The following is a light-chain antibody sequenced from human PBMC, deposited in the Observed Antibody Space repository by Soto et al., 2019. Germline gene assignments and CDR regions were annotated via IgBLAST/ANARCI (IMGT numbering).Light chain of an antibody. J-gene: IGLJ3*02. CDR2: DVS. CDR3: NSYTTGTTWV. V-gene: IGLV2-14*01. CDR1: TSDVGRYNY. Sequence: QSALTQPASVSGSPGQSITISCTGTTSDVGRYNYVSWHQQHPGKAPKLLIFDVSNRPSGVSDHFSGSKSGNTASLTISGLQAEDEADYYCNSYTTGTTWVFGGGTKLTVL.